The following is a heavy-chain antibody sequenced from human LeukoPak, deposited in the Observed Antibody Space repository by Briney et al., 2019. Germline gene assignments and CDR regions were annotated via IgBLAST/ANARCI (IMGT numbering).Heavy chain of an antibody. D-gene: IGHD4-17*01. CDR2: IYSGGTT. J-gene: IGHJ4*02. CDR3: ASRSGGDYPYFDY. V-gene: IGHV3-53*01. Sequence: GGSLRLSCSASDFTVSRNYMSWVRQAPGKGLEWVSVIYSGGTTKYADSVKGRFTISRDNSKNTLYLQMNSLRVEDTALYYCASRSGGDYPYFDYWGQGTLVTVSS. CDR1: DFTVSRNY.